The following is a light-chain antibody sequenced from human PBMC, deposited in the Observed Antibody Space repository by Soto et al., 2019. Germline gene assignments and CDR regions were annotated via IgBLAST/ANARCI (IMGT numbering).Light chain of an antibody. V-gene: IGKV3-15*01. J-gene: IGKJ1*01. CDR1: QNVSSN. CDR2: GAS. CDR3: QQYNYWPRT. Sequence: EIVMTQSPATLSVSPGERATLSCRASQNVSSNLAWYQQKPGQAPRLLIYGASTRATGIPARFSGSGSGTEFTLTISLRQSEDFAVYYCQQYNYWPRTFGQGTKVEIK.